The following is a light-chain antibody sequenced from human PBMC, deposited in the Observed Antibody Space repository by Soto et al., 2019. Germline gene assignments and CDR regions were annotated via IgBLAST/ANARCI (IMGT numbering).Light chain of an antibody. J-gene: IGKJ1*01. Sequence: EIVLTQSPGTLSLSPGERATNSRSPSQSVSSSYLAWYQQKPGQAPRLLIYGASSRATGIPDRFSGSGSGTDFTLTISRLEPEDFAVYYCQQYGSSSWTFGQGTKVDIK. CDR3: QQYGSSSWT. CDR2: GAS. CDR1: QSVSSSY. V-gene: IGKV3-20*01.